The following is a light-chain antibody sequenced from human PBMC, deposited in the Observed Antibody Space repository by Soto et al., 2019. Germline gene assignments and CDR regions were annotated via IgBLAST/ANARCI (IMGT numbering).Light chain of an antibody. V-gene: IGKV4-1*01. CDR3: QKYYRPPHT. CDR1: QSVLYSSNNKNY. J-gene: IGKJ2*01. Sequence: DFVMTQSPDSLAVSLGERATINCKSSQSVLYSSNNKNYLAWYQEKPGQPPKLLIYWASTRESGVPDRFSGSGSGTDFTLTISSLQAEDVAVYYCQKYYRPPHTFGQGTKLEIK. CDR2: WAS.